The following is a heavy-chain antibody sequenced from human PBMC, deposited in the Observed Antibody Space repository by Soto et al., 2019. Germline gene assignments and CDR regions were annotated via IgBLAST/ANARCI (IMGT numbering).Heavy chain of an antibody. CDR2: IYYSGST. D-gene: IGHD1-26*01. Sequence: LSLTCTVSGGSISSGGYYWSWIRQHPGKGLEWIGYIYYSGSTYYNPSLKSRVTISVDTSKNQFSLKLSSVTAADTAVYYCARERNSGSYSDYWGQGTLVTVSS. CDR3: ARERNSGSYSDY. J-gene: IGHJ4*02. V-gene: IGHV4-31*03. CDR1: GGSISSGGYY.